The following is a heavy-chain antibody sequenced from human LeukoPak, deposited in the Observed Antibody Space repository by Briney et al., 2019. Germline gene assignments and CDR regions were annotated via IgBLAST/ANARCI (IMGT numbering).Heavy chain of an antibody. V-gene: IGHV3-23*01. J-gene: IGHJ4*02. CDR3: AKDGIAAAGGRFDY. D-gene: IGHD6-13*01. CDR2: ISGSGGST. Sequence: GGSLRLSCAASGFTFNSYGMTWVRQAPGKGLEWVSAISGSGGSTYYADSVKGRFTISRDNSKNTLYLQMNSLRAEDTAVYYCAKDGIAAAGGRFDYWGQGTLVTVSS. CDR1: GFTFNSYG.